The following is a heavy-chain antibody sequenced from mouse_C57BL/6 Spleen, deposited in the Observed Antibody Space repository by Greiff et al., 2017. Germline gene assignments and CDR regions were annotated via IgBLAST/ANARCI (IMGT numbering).Heavy chain of an antibody. Sequence: QVQLQQSGAELVRPGASVTLSCKASGYTFTDYEMHWVKQTPVHGLEWIGAIDPETGGTAYNQKFKGKAILTADKSSSTAYMELRSLTSEDSAFYYCTRQPPYYYGSSSWFAYWGQGTLVTVSA. J-gene: IGHJ3*01. V-gene: IGHV1-15*01. D-gene: IGHD1-1*01. CDR2: IDPETGGT. CDR3: TRQPPYYYGSSSWFAY. CDR1: GYTFTDYE.